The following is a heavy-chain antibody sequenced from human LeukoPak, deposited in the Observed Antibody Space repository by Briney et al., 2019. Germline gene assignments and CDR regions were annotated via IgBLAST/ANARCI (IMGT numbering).Heavy chain of an antibody. CDR2: ISAYNGNT. Sequence: GASVKASCKASGYTFTSYGISWVRQAPGQGLEWMGWISAYNGNTNYAQKLQGRVTMTTDTSTSTAYMELRSLRSDDTAVYYCATVAVAGDLDYWGQGTLVTVSS. V-gene: IGHV1-18*01. CDR3: ATVAVAGDLDY. CDR1: GYTFTSYG. J-gene: IGHJ4*02. D-gene: IGHD6-19*01.